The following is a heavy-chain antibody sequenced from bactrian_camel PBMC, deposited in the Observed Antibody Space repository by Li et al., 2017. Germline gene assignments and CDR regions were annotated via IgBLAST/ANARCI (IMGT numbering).Heavy chain of an antibody. V-gene: IGHV3S53*01. Sequence: HVQLVESGGGSVQTGESLRLSCKVSGYKFNNYCVGWFRQTPGKEREAVATIDRDGTTVYKDSVKGRFTISQDNTKNTLYLQMNDLKPEDTAMYYCAAEPAVFGYCADGTWAYTTWGRGTQVTV. CDR3: AAEPAVFGYCADGTWAYTT. J-gene: IGHJ4*01. D-gene: IGHD6*01. CDR2: IDRDGTT. CDR1: GYKFNNYC.